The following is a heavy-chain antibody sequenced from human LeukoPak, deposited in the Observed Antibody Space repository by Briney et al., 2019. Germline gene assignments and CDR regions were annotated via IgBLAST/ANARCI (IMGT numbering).Heavy chain of an antibody. CDR2: ISSSSSYI. CDR1: GFTFSSYT. D-gene: IGHD2-8*01. Sequence: GGSLRLSCAASGFTFSSYTMNWVRQAPGKGLEWVSSISSSSSYISYADSVKGRFTISRDNAKNSLSLQMNSLRVEDTAVYYCAREGIVLMVYHFDYWGQGTLVTVSS. V-gene: IGHV3-21*01. CDR3: AREGIVLMVYHFDY. J-gene: IGHJ4*02.